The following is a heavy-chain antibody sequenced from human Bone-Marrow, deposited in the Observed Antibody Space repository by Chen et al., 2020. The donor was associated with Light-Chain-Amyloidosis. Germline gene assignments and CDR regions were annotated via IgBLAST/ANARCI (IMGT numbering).Heavy chain of an antibody. J-gene: IGHJ4*02. CDR1: GFTFNNYA. CDR3: ARGSAATCSGARCYYFDY. Sequence: EVQLLESGGDLVQPGGSLRHSCAASGFTFNNYAMSWVRQAPGKGLGFVSTFSGGLSTTYYADSVKGRFTVSRDNSNNTLYLQMSSLRAEDTAIYYCARGSAATCSGARCYYFDYWGQGTLVTVSS. V-gene: IGHV3-23*01. CDR2: FSGGLSTT. D-gene: IGHD2-15*01.